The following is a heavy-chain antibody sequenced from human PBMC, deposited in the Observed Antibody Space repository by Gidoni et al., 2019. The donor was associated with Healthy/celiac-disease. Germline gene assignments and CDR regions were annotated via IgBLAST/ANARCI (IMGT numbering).Heavy chain of an antibody. CDR2: IIPIFGTA. CDR1: GGTFRSHA. J-gene: IGHJ6*02. D-gene: IGHD6-13*01. CDR3: ARAGHSSSWYPLSFYGMDV. Sequence: QVQLVQSGAEVKKPGPSAKVYCQASGGTFRSHAISWGRQAPAQGLEWMGGIIPIFGTANYAQKFQGRVTITADESTSTAYMELSSLRSEDTAVYYCARAGHSSSWYPLSFYGMDVWGQGTTVTVSS. V-gene: IGHV1-69*01.